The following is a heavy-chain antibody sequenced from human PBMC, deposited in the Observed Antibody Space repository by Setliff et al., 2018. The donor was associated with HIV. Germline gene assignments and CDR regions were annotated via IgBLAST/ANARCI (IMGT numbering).Heavy chain of an antibody. CDR2: INHRGST. CDR1: GGTFSGYY. D-gene: IGHD6-25*01. CDR3: AREAARVVDF. J-gene: IGHJ4*02. Sequence: SETLSLTCAVYGGTFSGYYWSWIRQPPGKGLEWIGEINHRGSTNYNPSLKSRVTISVETSKNQFSLKLNSVTAADTAVYYCAREAARVVDFWGQGTLVTVSS. V-gene: IGHV4-34*01.